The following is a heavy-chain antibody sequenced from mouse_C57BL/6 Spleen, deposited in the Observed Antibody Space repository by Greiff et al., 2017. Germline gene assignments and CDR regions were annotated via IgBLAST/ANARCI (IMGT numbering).Heavy chain of an antibody. V-gene: IGHV1-81*01. CDR2: IYPRSGNT. Sequence: QVQLQQSGAELARPGASVKLSCKASGYTFTSYGISWVKQRTGQGLEWIGEIYPRSGNTYYNEKFKGKATLTADKSSSTAYMELRSLTSEDYAVYFCAERETMITTDAMDYWGQGTSVTVSA. D-gene: IGHD2-4*01. CDR3: AERETMITTDAMDY. CDR1: GYTFTSYG. J-gene: IGHJ4*01.